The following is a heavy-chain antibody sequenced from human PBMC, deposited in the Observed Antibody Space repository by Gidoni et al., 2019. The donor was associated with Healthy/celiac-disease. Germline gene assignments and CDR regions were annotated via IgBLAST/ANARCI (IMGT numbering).Heavy chain of an antibody. V-gene: IGHV3-74*01. Sequence: EVQLVEFGGGLVQSGGSLRLFCAASGFTFSSYWMHWVRQSPGKGLVWVARINSDGSSTSYADSVKGRFTISRDNAKNTLYLQMNSLRAEDTAVYYCARVDIVVVWAHGMDVWGQGTTVTVSS. CDR3: ARVDIVVVWAHGMDV. J-gene: IGHJ6*02. CDR1: GFTFSSYW. CDR2: INSDGSST. D-gene: IGHD2-2*01.